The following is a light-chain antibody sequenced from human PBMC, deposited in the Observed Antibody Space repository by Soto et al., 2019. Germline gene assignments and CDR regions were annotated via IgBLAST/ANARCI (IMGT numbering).Light chain of an antibody. CDR3: AVWDDSLDGAV. CDR1: SSNIGSNP. J-gene: IGLJ7*01. V-gene: IGLV1-44*01. Sequence: QSALTQPPSASGTPGERITISCSGSSSNIGSNPVNWYQQFPGMAPKLVIYGSNQRPSGVPDRFSGSKSGTSASLAIIGLQSEDEADYFCAVWDDSLDGAVFGGGTQLPVL. CDR2: GSN.